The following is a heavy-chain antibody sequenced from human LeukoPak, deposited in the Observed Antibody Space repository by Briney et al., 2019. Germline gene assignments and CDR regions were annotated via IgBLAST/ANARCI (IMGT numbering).Heavy chain of an antibody. CDR2: IYSGGST. CDR1: GFTVSSNY. J-gene: IGHJ4*02. Sequence: GGSLRLSCAASGFTVSSNYMSWVRQAPGKGLEWVSVIYSGGSTYYADSVKGRFTISRHNSKNTLYLQMNSLRAEDTAVYYCAREPTTAAGSSYFDYWGQGTLVTVSS. CDR3: AREPTTAAGSSYFDY. D-gene: IGHD6-13*01. V-gene: IGHV3-53*04.